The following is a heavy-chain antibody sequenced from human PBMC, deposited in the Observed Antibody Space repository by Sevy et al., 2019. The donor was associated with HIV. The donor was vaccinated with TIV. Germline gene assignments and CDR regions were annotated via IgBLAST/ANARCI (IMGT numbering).Heavy chain of an antibody. CDR2: ISYSGDNT. D-gene: IGHD5-18*01. V-gene: IGHV3-23*01. J-gene: IGHJ4*02. Sequence: GGSLRLSCVASGFTFSNSAMSWVRQAPGKGLEWVSAISYSGDNTYYADSVKGRFTISRDNSKTALSLQMNSLRAEDTAIYYCAKVDGRYGQFDYWGQGTLVTVSS. CDR3: AKVDGRYGQFDY. CDR1: GFTFSNSA.